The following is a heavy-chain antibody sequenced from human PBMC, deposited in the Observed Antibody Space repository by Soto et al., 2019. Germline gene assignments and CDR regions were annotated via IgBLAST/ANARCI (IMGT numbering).Heavy chain of an antibody. J-gene: IGHJ5*02. D-gene: IGHD3-3*01. CDR1: GYTFTSYA. CDR3: ARVQSPTYYDFWSGGAENNWFDP. Sequence: ASVKVSCKASGYTFTSYAMHWVRQAPGQRLEWMGWINAGNGNTKYSQKFQGRVTITRDTSASTAYMELSSLRSEDTAVYYCARVQSPTYYDFWSGGAENNWFDPWGQGTLVTVSS. V-gene: IGHV1-3*01. CDR2: INAGNGNT.